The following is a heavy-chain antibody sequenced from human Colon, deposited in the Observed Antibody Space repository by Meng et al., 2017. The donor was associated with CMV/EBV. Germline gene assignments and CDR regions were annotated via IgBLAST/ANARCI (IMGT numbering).Heavy chain of an antibody. CDR1: GFTFSSYW. CDR3: ATAGNYRLDY. Sequence: EVQLVESGGGLVQPGXXXXLSCEASGFTFSSYWMHWVRQAPGKGLVWVSRIDPGSTTIDYADSMKGRFTISRDNAKNTLYLQMNSLRDDDTAVYYCATAGNYRLDYWGQGTLVTVSS. J-gene: IGHJ4*02. V-gene: IGHV3-74*01. CDR2: IDPGSTTI. D-gene: IGHD1-7*01.